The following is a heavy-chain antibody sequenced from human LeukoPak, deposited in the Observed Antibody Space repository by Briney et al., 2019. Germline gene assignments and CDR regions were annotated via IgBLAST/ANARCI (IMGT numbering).Heavy chain of an antibody. Sequence: GGSLRLSCAASGFTFSSYAMHWVRQAPGKGLEYVSAISSNGGSTYYANSVKGRFTISRDNSKNTLYLQMGSLRAEDMAVYYCARGPGITGTTTFDYWGQGTLVTVSS. D-gene: IGHD1-20*01. V-gene: IGHV3-64*01. CDR3: ARGPGITGTTTFDY. J-gene: IGHJ4*02. CDR2: ISSNGGST. CDR1: GFTFSSYA.